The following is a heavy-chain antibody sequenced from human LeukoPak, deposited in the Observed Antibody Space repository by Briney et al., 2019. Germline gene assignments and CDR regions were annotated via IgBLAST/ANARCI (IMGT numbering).Heavy chain of an antibody. CDR2: IDTNTGNPTYAKGYT. J-gene: IGHJ4*02. CDR1: GYTFTNYT. D-gene: IGHD3-22*01. CDR3: ARGHDTSGYFAY. Sequence: ASVTVSCKASGYTFTNYTINWVRQAPGQGLEWMGWIDTNTGNPTYAKGYTTYAQGLTGRFVFYLNTSVNTTYLQISSLKAEDTAVYYCARGHDTSGYFAYWGQGTLVTVSS. V-gene: IGHV7-4-1*02.